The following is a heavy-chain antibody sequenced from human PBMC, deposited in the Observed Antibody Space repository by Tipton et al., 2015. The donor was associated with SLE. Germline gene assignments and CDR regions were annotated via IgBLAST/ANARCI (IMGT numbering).Heavy chain of an antibody. Sequence: QLVQSGAEVKKPGASVKVSCKASGYTFPNYGIRWVRQAPGQGLEWMGGILPLYGTTHYAQGFQGRVTITADESTITAYMHLSDLRSDDTAVYYCARDRPGSGSYVALEYWGQGTLVTVSS. D-gene: IGHD3-10*01. CDR1: GYTFPNYG. J-gene: IGHJ4*02. CDR2: ILPLYGTT. V-gene: IGHV1-69*13. CDR3: ARDRPGSGSYVALEY.